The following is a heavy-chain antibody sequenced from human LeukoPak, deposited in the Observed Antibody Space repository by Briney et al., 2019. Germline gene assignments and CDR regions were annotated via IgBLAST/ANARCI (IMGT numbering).Heavy chain of an antibody. CDR2: ISSSGSTI. D-gene: IGHD2-2*01. V-gene: IGHV3-11*04. Sequence: SGGSLRLSCVASGFTFSDYYMSWIRQAAGKGLEWVSYISSSGSTIYYVESVKGRFTISRDNAKNSLYLQMNSLRAEDTAVYYCARARDCSSTSCLYYSYYYMDVWGKGTTVTVSS. CDR1: GFTFSDYY. CDR3: ARARDCSSTSCLYYSYYYMDV. J-gene: IGHJ6*03.